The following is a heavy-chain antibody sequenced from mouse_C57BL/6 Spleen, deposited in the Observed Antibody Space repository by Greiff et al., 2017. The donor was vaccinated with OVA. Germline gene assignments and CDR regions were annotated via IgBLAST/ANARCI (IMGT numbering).Heavy chain of an antibody. CDR2: IDPSDSYT. CDR3: ARSIDYWYFDV. CDR1: GYTFTSYW. Sequence: QVQLQQPGAELVMPGASVKLSCKASGYTFTSYWMHWVKQRPGQGLEWIGEIDPSDSYTNYNQKFKGKSTLTVDKSSSTAYMQLSSLTSEDSAVYYCARSIDYWYFDVWGTGTTVTVSS. V-gene: IGHV1-69*01. J-gene: IGHJ1*03.